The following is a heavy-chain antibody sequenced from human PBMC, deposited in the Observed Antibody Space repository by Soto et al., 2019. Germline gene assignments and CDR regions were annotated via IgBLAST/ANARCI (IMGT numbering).Heavy chain of an antibody. D-gene: IGHD6-13*01. V-gene: IGHV3-23*01. CDR3: AKENGYSSTWFEFDY. Sequence: EVQLLESGGGLVQPGGSLRLSCAASGFTFSSYAMSWVRQAPGKGLEWVSAISGSGGSTDYADSVKGRFTISRDNSKNTLYLQINSLRAEDTAVYYCAKENGYSSTWFEFDYWGQGTLVTVSS. CDR1: GFTFSSYA. J-gene: IGHJ4*02. CDR2: ISGSGGST.